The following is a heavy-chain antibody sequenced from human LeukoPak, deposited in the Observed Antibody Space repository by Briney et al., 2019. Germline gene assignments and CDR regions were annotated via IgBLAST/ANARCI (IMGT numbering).Heavy chain of an antibody. CDR2: ISGSGGST. CDR1: GFTFSSYA. Sequence: PGGSLRLSCAASGFTFSSYAMSWVRQAPGKGLEWVSAISGSGGSTYYADSVKGRFTISRDNSKNTLYLQMNSLRAEDTAVYYCAKKSIGGGSGGSSAYFDYWGQGTLVTVSS. V-gene: IGHV3-23*01. J-gene: IGHJ4*02. CDR3: AKKSIGGGSGGSSAYFDY. D-gene: IGHD1-26*01.